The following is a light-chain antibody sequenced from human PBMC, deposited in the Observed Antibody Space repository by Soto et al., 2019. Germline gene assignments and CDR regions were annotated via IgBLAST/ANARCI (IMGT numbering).Light chain of an antibody. CDR1: QSISSY. Sequence: DIQMTQSPSSLSASVGDRVTITCRASQSISSYLNWYQQKPGKAPKLLIFAASSLQSAVPSRFSGLGSWTDFTLTISSLPPEDFATYYCQQSYSTPYTFGQGTKLEIK. CDR3: QQSYSTPYT. V-gene: IGKV1-39*01. J-gene: IGKJ2*01. CDR2: AAS.